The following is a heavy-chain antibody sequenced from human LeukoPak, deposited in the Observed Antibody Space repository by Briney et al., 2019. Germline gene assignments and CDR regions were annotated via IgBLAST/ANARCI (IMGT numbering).Heavy chain of an antibody. CDR1: GYTFTSYG. CDR3: ARAPGGDFWSGYYGYFDY. V-gene: IGHV1-18*01. CDR2: ISAYNGNT. Sequence: ASVKVSCKASGYTFTSYGISWVRQAPGQGLEWMGWISAYNGNTNYAQKLQGRVTMTTDTSTSTAYMELRSLRSDDTAVYYCARAPGGDFWSGYYGYFDYWGQGTLVTVSS. D-gene: IGHD3-3*01. J-gene: IGHJ4*02.